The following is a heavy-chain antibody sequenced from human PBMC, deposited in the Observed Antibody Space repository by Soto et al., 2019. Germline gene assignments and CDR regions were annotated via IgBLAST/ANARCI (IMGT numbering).Heavy chain of an antibody. D-gene: IGHD6-6*01. J-gene: IGHJ5*02. CDR3: ARGRAIAARRTNWFDP. Sequence: SETLSLTCAVYGGSFSGYYCSWIRQPPGKGLEWIGEINHSGSTNYNPSLKSRVTISVDTSKNQFSPKLSSVTAADTAVYYCARGRAIAARRTNWFDPWGQGTLVTVSS. CDR2: INHSGST. CDR1: GGSFSGYY. V-gene: IGHV4-34*01.